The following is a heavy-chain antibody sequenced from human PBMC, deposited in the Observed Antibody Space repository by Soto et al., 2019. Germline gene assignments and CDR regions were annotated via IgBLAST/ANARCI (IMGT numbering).Heavy chain of an antibody. J-gene: IGHJ5*02. D-gene: IGHD2-15*01. CDR3: AKDVGCSGGSCYLRWFDR. V-gene: IGHV3-30*18. Sequence: QVQLVESGGGVVQPGRSLRLSCAASGFTFSSYGMHWVRQAPGKGLEWVAVLSYDGSNKYYADSVKGRFTISRDNYKHTLYLQMNSLRAEDTAVYYCAKDVGCSGGSCYLRWFDRLGQGTLVTVSS. CDR1: GFTFSSYG. CDR2: LSYDGSNK.